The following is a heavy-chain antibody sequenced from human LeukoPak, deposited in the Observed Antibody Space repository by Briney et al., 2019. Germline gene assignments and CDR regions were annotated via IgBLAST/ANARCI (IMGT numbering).Heavy chain of an antibody. CDR3: ASGVAGFWTQSYYYYYMDV. CDR1: GGTSSSYA. Sequence: ASEKVSCKASGGTSSSYANSWVRQGPGQGLDWMGGSIPIIGTANYAQKFQGRVTITADKSTSTAYMELSSLRSEDTAVYYCASGVAGFWTQSYYYYYMDVWGKGTTVTVSS. J-gene: IGHJ6*03. D-gene: IGHD3/OR15-3a*01. CDR2: SIPIIGTA. V-gene: IGHV1-69*06.